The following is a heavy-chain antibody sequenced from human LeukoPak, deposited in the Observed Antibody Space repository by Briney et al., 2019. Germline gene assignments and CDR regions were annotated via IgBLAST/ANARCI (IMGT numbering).Heavy chain of an antibody. CDR2: ISGSGGIT. D-gene: IGHD6-19*01. CDR1: GFTFSNAW. Sequence: PGGSLRLSCAASGFTFSNAWMSWVRQAPGKGLEWVSGISGSGGITYFADSVKGRFTISRDNSKNTVYLQINSLRAEDTALYYCAKTTAGCSSGRYPGWPMDYWGQGTLVTVSS. CDR3: AKTTAGCSSGRYPGWPMDY. V-gene: IGHV3-23*01. J-gene: IGHJ4*02.